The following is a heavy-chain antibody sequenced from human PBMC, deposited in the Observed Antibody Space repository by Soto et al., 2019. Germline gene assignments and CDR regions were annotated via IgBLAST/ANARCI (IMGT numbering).Heavy chain of an antibody. D-gene: IGHD2-2*01. J-gene: IGHJ6*03. Sequence: QVQLVQSGAEVKKPGASVKVSCKASGYTFTSYGISWVRQAPGQGLEWMGWISAYTGNTNYAQKLQGRVTMTTYTYTRTAYMELRSLRSDDTAVDYCSSRYCSSTSCQGTLYDYYYMDVWGKGTTVTVSS. CDR2: ISAYTGNT. CDR1: GYTFTSYG. CDR3: SSRYCSSTSCQGTLYDYYYMDV. V-gene: IGHV1-18*01.